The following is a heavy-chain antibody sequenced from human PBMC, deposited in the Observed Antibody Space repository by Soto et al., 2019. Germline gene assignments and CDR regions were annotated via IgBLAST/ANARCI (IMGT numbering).Heavy chain of an antibody. V-gene: IGHV3-33*01. D-gene: IGHD6-13*01. CDR1: GFTFNSHG. CDR2: ISYDGRNK. Sequence: QVQLVESGGGVVQPGRSLRLSCAASGFTFNSHGMHWVRQAPGKGLEWVAGISYDGRNKYYADSVKGRITISRDNSKSTLSLQMNSLRVEDTAVYYCAIVFEFSSSWEFDYWGQGTLVTVSS. J-gene: IGHJ4*02. CDR3: AIVFEFSSSWEFDY.